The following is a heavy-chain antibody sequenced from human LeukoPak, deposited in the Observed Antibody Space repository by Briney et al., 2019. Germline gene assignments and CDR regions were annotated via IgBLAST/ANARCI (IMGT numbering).Heavy chain of an antibody. J-gene: IGHJ4*02. CDR2: ISTSGST. D-gene: IGHD3-22*01. CDR1: GGSISSYY. CDR3: ARVRYSDSSVLTRKRSYYFDY. V-gene: IGHV4-4*07. Sequence: PSETLSLTCTVSGGSISSYYWSWIRQPAGKGLESIGHISTSGSTNYSPSLKSRVTMSVDTSKNQFSLKLSSVTAADTAVYYCARVRYSDSSVLTRKRSYYFDYWGQGTLVTVSS.